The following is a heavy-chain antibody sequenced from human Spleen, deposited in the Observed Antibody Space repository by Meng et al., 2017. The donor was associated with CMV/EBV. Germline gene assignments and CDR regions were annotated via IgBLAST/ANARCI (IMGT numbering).Heavy chain of an antibody. CDR3: ARDSSGSPGAFGI. J-gene: IGHJ3*02. D-gene: IGHD5-12*01. CDR1: GFTFDDFA. Sequence: GGSLRLSCAASGFTFDDFAMHWVRQAPGKGLEWVSGISWNSGSVDYADSVKGRFTISRDNSKNTLYLQMNSLRPEDTAVYYCARDSSGSPGAFGIWGQGTMVTVSS. CDR2: ISWNSGSV. V-gene: IGHV3-9*01.